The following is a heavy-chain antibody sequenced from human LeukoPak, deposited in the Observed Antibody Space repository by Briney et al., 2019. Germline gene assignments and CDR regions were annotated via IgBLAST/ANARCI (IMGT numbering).Heavy chain of an antibody. CDR1: GYTFTSYG. CDR3: ARGILRFLEWLPLPGPFDP. D-gene: IGHD3-3*01. CDR2: ISAYNGNT. V-gene: IGHV1-18*01. J-gene: IGHJ5*02. Sequence: ASVKVSFKASGYTFTSYGISWARQAPGQGLEWMGWISAYNGNTNYAQKLQGRVTMTTDTSTSTAYMELRSLRSDDTAVYYCARGILRFLEWLPLPGPFDPWGQGTLVTVSS.